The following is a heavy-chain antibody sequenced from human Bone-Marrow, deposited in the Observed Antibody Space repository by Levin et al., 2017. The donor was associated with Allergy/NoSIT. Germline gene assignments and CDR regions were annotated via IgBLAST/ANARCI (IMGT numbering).Heavy chain of an antibody. CDR1: GGSISSGSYY. V-gene: IGHV4-61*02. D-gene: IGHD3-10*01. CDR2: IYTSGST. Sequence: SETLSLTCTVSGGSISSGSYYWSWIRQPAGKGLEWIGRIYTSGSTNYNPSLKSRVTISVDTSKNQFSLKLSSVTAADTAVYYCARDPSYGSGSFSNWFDPWGQGTLVTVSS. J-gene: IGHJ5*02. CDR3: ARDPSYGSGSFSNWFDP.